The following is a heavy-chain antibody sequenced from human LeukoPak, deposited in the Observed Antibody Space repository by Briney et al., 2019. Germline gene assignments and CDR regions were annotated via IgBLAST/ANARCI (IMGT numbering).Heavy chain of an antibody. CDR2: IRYDGSNK. Sequence: PGGSLRLSCAASGFTFSSYGMHWVRQAPGKGVEWVAFIRYDGSNKYYADSVKGRFTISRDNSKNTLYLQMNSLRAEDTAVYYCAKDEASRIAVAGFFDYWGQGTLVTVSS. V-gene: IGHV3-30*02. J-gene: IGHJ4*02. CDR3: AKDEASRIAVAGFFDY. CDR1: GFTFSSYG. D-gene: IGHD6-19*01.